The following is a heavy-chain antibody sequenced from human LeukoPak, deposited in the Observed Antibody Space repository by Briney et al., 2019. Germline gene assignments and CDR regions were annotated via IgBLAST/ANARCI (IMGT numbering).Heavy chain of an antibody. CDR2: ISAYNGNT. CDR3: ASWGTTRDAFDI. D-gene: IGHD1-7*01. J-gene: IGHJ3*02. CDR1: GYTFTSYG. V-gene: IGHV1-18*01. Sequence: ASVKVSCKASGYTFTSYGISWVRQAPGQGLEWMGWISAYNGNTNYAQKLQGRVIMTTDTSTSTAYMELRSLRSDDTAVYYCASWGTTRDAFDIWGQGTMVTVSS.